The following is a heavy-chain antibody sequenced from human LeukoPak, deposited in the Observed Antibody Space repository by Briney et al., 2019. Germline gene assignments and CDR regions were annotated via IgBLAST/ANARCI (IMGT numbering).Heavy chain of an antibody. CDR1: GFTFSSYW. CDR2: IKNDRSSP. J-gene: IGHJ4*02. CDR3: ARDLPAERSFDY. V-gene: IGHV3-74*01. Sequence: GGSLRLSCAASGFTFSSYWLHWVRQVPGKGPVWVSRIKNDRSSPSYLDSVKGRFTISRDNSKNTLYLQMNTLTAEDTAVYYCARDLPAERSFDYWGQGTLVTVSS.